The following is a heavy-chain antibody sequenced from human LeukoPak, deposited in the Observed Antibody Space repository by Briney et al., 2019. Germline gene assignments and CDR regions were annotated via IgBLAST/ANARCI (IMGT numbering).Heavy chain of an antibody. CDR3: ARDLGGYPFFMDV. V-gene: IGHV4-39*07. J-gene: IGHJ6*03. CDR2: LDESGRP. Sequence: PSETLSLTCSVSGGSTRSGRHHWAWVRQPPGKSLEFIGSLDESGRPYYNAPLKSRVTISEDSSGKQFSLNLSSVTAADTAVYYCARDLGGYPFFMDVWGRGTTVIVSS. CDR1: GGSTRSGRHH. D-gene: IGHD2-15*01.